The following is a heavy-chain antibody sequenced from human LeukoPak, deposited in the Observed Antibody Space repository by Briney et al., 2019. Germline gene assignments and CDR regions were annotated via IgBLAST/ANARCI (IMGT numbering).Heavy chain of an antibody. CDR1: GFTFSSYA. CDR3: ARGGYSYGFDY. CDR2: ISYDGSSK. D-gene: IGHD5-18*01. V-gene: IGHV3-30-3*01. Sequence: GGSLRLSCAASGFTFSSYAMDWVRQAPGKGLEWVAVISYDGSSKYYADSVKGRLTISRDNSKNTLYLQMNSLRAEDTAVYYCARGGYSYGFDYWGQGTLVTVSS. J-gene: IGHJ4*02.